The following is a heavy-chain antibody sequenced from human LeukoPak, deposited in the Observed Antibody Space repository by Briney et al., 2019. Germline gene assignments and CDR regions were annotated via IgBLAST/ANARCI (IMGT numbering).Heavy chain of an antibody. Sequence: GGSLRLSCGASGFTFSSYAMSWVRQAPGKGLEWVSAISGSGGSTYYADSVKGRFTISRDNSKNTLYLQMNSLRAEDTAVYYCAKETTGSGSYNYDYWGQGTLVTGSP. CDR1: GFTFSSYA. CDR3: AKETTGSGSYNYDY. CDR2: ISGSGGST. V-gene: IGHV3-23*01. D-gene: IGHD3-10*01. J-gene: IGHJ4*02.